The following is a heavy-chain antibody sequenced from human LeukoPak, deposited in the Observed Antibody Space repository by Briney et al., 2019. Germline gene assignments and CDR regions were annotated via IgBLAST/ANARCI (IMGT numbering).Heavy chain of an antibody. J-gene: IGHJ4*02. CDR3: ASSGYSSGWYDLDY. D-gene: IGHD6-19*01. CDR1: GGSISSYY. CDR2: IYYSGST. Sequence: KPSETLSLTCTVSGGSISSYYWSWIWQPPGKRLEWIGYIYYSGSTNYNPSLKSRVTISVDTSKNQFSLKLSSVTAADTAVYYCASSGYSSGWYDLDYWGQGTLVTVSS. V-gene: IGHV4-59*01.